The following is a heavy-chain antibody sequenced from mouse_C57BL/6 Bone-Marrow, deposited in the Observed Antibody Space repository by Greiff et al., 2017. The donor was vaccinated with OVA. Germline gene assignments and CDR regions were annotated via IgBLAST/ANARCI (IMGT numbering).Heavy chain of an antibody. J-gene: IGHJ3*01. CDR2: IFPGSGST. D-gene: IGHD1-1*01. Sequence: VQLQQSGPELVKPGASVKISCKASGYTFTDYYIHWVKQRPGQGLEWIGWIFPGSGSTYYNEKFKGKATLTVDKSYRTAYMLLSSLTSEDSAVYFCARKDYGSPFAYWGQGTLVTVSA. CDR3: ARKDYGSPFAY. CDR1: GYTFTDYY. V-gene: IGHV1-75*01.